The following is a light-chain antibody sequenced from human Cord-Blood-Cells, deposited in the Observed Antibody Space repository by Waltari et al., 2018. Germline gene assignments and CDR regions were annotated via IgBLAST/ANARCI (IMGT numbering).Light chain of an antibody. CDR2: DAS. CDR1: QDISNY. Sequence: DIQMTQSPSSPSASVGDRVTITCQASQDISNYLNWYQQKPGKAPKLLIYDASNLETGVPSRFSGSGSGTDFTFTISSLQPEDIATYYCQQYDNLVTFGPGTKVDIK. J-gene: IGKJ3*01. CDR3: QQYDNLVT. V-gene: IGKV1-33*01.